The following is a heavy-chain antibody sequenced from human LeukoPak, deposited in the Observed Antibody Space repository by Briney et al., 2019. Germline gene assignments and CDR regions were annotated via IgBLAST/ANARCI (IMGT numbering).Heavy chain of an antibody. CDR3: ARDRGYYGSGSYSQGSYFDY. Sequence: SETLSLTCTVSGGSVSSGSYYWSWIRQPPGKGLEWIGYNYYSGSNNYNPSLESRVTISVDTSKNQFSLTLTSVTAADTVVYYCARDRGYYGSGSYSQGSYFDYWGQGSLVTVSS. J-gene: IGHJ4*02. V-gene: IGHV4-61*01. CDR1: GGSVSSGSYY. D-gene: IGHD3-10*01. CDR2: NYYSGSN.